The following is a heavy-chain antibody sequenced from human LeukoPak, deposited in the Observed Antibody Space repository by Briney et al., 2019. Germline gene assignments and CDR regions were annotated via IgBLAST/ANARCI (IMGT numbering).Heavy chain of an antibody. CDR1: GFTFSSYA. CDR2: ISGSGGST. Sequence: PGGSLRLSCAASGFTFSSYAMSWVRQAPGKGLEWVSAISGSGGSTYYADSVKGRFTISRDNSKDTLYLQMNSLRAEDTAVYYCAKIPRSFLWFGGLLGGYYFDYWGQGTLVTVSS. J-gene: IGHJ4*02. V-gene: IGHV3-23*01. D-gene: IGHD3-10*01. CDR3: AKIPRSFLWFGGLLGGYYFDY.